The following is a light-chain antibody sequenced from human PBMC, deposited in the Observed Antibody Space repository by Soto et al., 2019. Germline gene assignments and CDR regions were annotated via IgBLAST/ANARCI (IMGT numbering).Light chain of an antibody. Sequence: DIQMTQSPSTLSASVGDRVTITCRANQSISSWLAWYQQKPGKAPKDLIYKASILESGVPSRFSGSGSGTEFTLTINILQPDDFATYYCQQYHRYPVTFGGGTKVEIK. J-gene: IGKJ4*01. CDR2: KAS. V-gene: IGKV1-5*03. CDR1: QSISSW. CDR3: QQYHRYPVT.